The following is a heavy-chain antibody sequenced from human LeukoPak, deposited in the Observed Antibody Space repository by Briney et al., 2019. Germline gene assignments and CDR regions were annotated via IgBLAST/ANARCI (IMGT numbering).Heavy chain of an antibody. D-gene: IGHD5-18*01. V-gene: IGHV3-7*03. Sequence: GGSLRLSCTASGSTFSNAWMSWVRQAPGKGLEWVANIKQDGSEKYYVDSVKGRFTISRDNAKNSLYLQMNSLRVEDTALYYCAKDIGRVDTASTYMDVWGKGTTVTISS. CDR2: IKQDGSEK. J-gene: IGHJ6*03. CDR1: GSTFSNAW. CDR3: AKDIGRVDTASTYMDV.